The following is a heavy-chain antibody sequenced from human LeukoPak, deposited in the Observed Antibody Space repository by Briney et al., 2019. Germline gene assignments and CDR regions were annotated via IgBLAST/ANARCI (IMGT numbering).Heavy chain of an antibody. CDR1: GITFSTYT. Sequence: GASVKVSCKASGITFSTYTFSWVRQAPGQGPEWMGWISGYNGHTKYVQKFQGRVTMTTDTSTSTAYMELRSLISDDTAVYYCARDLTHRRNYDSTGYQIVPAFWGQGTLVTVSS. J-gene: IGHJ4*02. D-gene: IGHD3-22*01. CDR3: ARDLTHRRNYDSTGYQIVPAF. V-gene: IGHV1-18*01. CDR2: ISGYNGHT.